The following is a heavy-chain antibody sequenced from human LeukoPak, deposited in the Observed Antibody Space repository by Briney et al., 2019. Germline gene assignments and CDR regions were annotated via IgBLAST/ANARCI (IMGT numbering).Heavy chain of an antibody. CDR2: INHSGST. D-gene: IGHD1-26*01. J-gene: IGHJ4*02. V-gene: IGHV4-34*01. Sequence: SETLSLTCAVYGGSFSGYYWSWIRQPPGKGLEWIGEINHSGSTNYNPSLKSRVTISVDTSKNQFSLKLSSVTAADTAVYYRARDIGDSGSYWGQGTLVTVSS. CDR1: GGSFSGYY. CDR3: ARDIGDSGSY.